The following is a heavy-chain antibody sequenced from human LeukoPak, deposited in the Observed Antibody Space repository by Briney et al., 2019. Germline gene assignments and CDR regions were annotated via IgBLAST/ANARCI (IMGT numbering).Heavy chain of an antibody. V-gene: IGHV1-69*13. J-gene: IGHJ4*02. CDR3: AREDGDGGVFDY. CDR1: GGTFSSYA. D-gene: IGHD2-21*02. CDR2: IIPIFGTA. Sequence: SVKVSCKASGGTFSSYAISWVRQAPGQGLEWMGGIIPIFGTANYAQKFQGRVTITADESTSTAYMELSSLRSEDTAVYYCAREDGDGGVFDYWGQGTLVTVST.